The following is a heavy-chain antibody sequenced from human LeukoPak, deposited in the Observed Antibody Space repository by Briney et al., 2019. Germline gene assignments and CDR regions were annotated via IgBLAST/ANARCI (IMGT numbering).Heavy chain of an antibody. CDR1: GDSFSLHF. CDR3: ARSKSRTGSYLSFDS. J-gene: IGHJ4*02. V-gene: IGHV4-59*08. Sequence: SETLSLTCTISGDSFSLHFWNWIRQSPGLGLEWIGYISSSGSANYNVSLKSRVTISIDTSKNQFPLRLSSVTVADTAVYYCARSKSRTGSYLSFDSWGQGTLVTVSS. CDR2: ISSSGSA. D-gene: IGHD1-26*01.